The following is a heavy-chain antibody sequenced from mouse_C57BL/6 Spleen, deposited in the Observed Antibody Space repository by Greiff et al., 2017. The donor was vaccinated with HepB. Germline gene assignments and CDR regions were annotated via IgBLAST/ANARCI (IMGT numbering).Heavy chain of an antibody. D-gene: IGHD5-5*01. CDR3: TRIGYYYLAWFAY. V-gene: IGHV1-15*01. Sequence: VNVVESGAELVRPGASVTLSCKASGYTFTDYEMHWVKQTPVHGLEWIGAIDPETGGTAYNQKFKGKAILTADKSSSTAYMELRSLTSEDSAVYYCTRIGYYYLAWFAYWGQGTLVTVSA. CDR1: GYTFTDYE. J-gene: IGHJ3*01. CDR2: IDPETGGT.